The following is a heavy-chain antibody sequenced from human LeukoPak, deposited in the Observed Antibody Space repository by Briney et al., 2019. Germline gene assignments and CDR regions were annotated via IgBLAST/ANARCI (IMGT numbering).Heavy chain of an antibody. V-gene: IGHV4-39*01. CDR1: GGSINSGPYY. D-gene: IGHD3-3*01. Sequence: SSETLSLTCTVSGGSINSGPYYWAWIRQTPDQGLEWIGTVYHDGSTKYNPSLKGRVSLSVDTSKNEFSMKLNSVTAAESAVYYCARHTIFCSFFNYSPFDPWGQGALVTVSS. CDR2: VYHDGST. CDR3: ARHTIFCSFFNYSPFDP. J-gene: IGHJ5*02.